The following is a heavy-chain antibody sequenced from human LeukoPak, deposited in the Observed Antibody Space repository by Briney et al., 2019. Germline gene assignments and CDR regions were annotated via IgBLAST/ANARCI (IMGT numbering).Heavy chain of an antibody. D-gene: IGHD1-26*01. V-gene: IGHV4-39*01. CDR1: GGSISNDNYY. J-gene: IGHJ4*02. Sequence: SETLSLTCTVSGGSISNDNYYWGWIRQPPGEGLEWIGSIYYTGGTYYNPSLKSRVTISVDTSKNQFSLKLSSVTAADTAVYYCARRGSYFNYWGQGTLVTVSS. CDR3: ARRGSYFNY. CDR2: IYYTGGT.